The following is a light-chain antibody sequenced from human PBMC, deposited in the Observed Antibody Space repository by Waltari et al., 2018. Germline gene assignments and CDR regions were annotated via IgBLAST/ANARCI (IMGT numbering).Light chain of an antibody. CDR1: RSDIGGYNY. CDR3: SSYTNTNSLAL. J-gene: IGLJ1*01. CDR2: DVS. V-gene: IGLV2-14*03. Sequence: QSALTQPASVSGSPGQSITISCTGTRSDIGGYNYVSWYQQHAGKAPRLILYDVSQRPSGVPSRCSGSKSGNTASLTISGLQADDEADYYCSSYTNTNSLALFGAGTKVTVL.